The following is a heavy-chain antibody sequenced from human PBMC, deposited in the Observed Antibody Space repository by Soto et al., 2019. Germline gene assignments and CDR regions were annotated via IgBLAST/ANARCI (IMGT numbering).Heavy chain of an antibody. CDR2: FESGGSI. Sequence: GGSLRLSCAASGFSVRTNYMSWVRQSPGKGLEWVSVFESGGSIYYADSVKGRFIISRDYAKNTVYLQMNSLRAEDTAVYYCARAGVTPDFFDYWGQGTPVTVSS. CDR1: GFSVRTNY. V-gene: IGHV3-53*01. D-gene: IGHD2-21*02. J-gene: IGHJ4*02. CDR3: ARAGVTPDFFDY.